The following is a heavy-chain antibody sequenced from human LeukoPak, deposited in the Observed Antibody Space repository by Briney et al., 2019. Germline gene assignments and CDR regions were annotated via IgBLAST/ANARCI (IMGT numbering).Heavy chain of an antibody. CDR2: IYYSGST. D-gene: IGHD6-6*01. CDR3: ARGFRSSSSPHYYYYYMDV. V-gene: IGHV4-59*01. Sequence: KSSETLSLTCTVSGGSISSYYWSWIRQPPGKGLEWIGYIYYSGSTNYNPSLKSRVTISVDTSKNQFSLKLSSVTAADTAVYYCARGFRSSSSPHYYYYYMDVWGKGTTVTVSS. CDR1: GGSISSYY. J-gene: IGHJ6*03.